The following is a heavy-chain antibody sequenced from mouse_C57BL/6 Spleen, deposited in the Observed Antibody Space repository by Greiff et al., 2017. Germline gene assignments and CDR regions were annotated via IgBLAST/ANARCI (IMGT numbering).Heavy chain of an antibody. J-gene: IGHJ2*01. CDR2: IHPNSGST. Sequence: QVQLQQPGAELVKPGASVKLSCKASGYTFTSYWMHWVKQRPGQGLEWIGMIHPNSGSTNYNEKFKSKATLTVDKSSSTAYMQLSSLTSEDSAVYDCASLYYGSSYDFDYWGQGTTLTVSS. CDR3: ASLYYGSSYDFDY. V-gene: IGHV1-64*01. D-gene: IGHD1-1*01. CDR1: GYTFTSYW.